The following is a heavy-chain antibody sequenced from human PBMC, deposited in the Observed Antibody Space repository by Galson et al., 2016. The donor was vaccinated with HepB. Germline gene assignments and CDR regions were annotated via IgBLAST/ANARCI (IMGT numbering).Heavy chain of an antibody. CDR1: GFSFSNSG. CDR3: AIAEAESGPFNFDY. V-gene: IGHV3-23*01. Sequence: SLRLSCAASGFSFSNSGMSWVRQAPGRGLEWVSGISDSDPSTYYADSVKGRFTISRDNSKNTLYLQMNSLRAADTAVYYCAIAEAESGPFNFDYWGQGTLVTVSS. J-gene: IGHJ4*02. CDR2: ISDSDPST. D-gene: IGHD1-1*01.